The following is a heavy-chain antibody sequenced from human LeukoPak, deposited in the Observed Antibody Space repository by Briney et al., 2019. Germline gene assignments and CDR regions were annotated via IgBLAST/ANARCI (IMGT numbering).Heavy chain of an antibody. CDR1: GFIFSSYA. Sequence: GGSLRLSCAASGFIFSSYAMSWVRQAPGKGLEWVSGISGSGGSTYYADSVKGRFTISRDNSKNTLYLQANSLRAEDTAVYYCARDRWELLSFDYWGQGTLVTVSS. V-gene: IGHV3-23*01. CDR2: ISGSGGST. D-gene: IGHD1-26*01. CDR3: ARDRWELLSFDY. J-gene: IGHJ4*02.